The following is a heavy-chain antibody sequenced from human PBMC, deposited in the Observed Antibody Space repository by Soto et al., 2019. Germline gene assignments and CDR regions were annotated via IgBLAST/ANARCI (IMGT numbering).Heavy chain of an antibody. CDR2: IYYSGST. J-gene: IGHJ4*02. CDR1: GGSISSYY. V-gene: IGHV4-59*06. Sequence: PSETLSLTCTVSGGSISSYYWSWIRQHPGKGLEWIGYIYYSGSTYYNPSLKSRITISVDTSKNQFSLKLSSVTAADTAVYYFARTIVVVPAASGYYFDYWGQGTLVTVSS. CDR3: ARTIVVVPAASGYYFDY. D-gene: IGHD2-2*01.